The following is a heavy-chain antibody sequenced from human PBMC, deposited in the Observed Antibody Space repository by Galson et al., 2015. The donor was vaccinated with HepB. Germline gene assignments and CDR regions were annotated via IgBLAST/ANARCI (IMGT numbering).Heavy chain of an antibody. V-gene: IGHV1-24*01. CDR3: RAFASLMGAIDYYYDMDV. Sequence: SVKVSCKVSGYTLTELSMHWVRQAPGKGLEWMGGFDPEDGETIHAQKFQGRVTMTEDTATDTAYMELSSLRSEDTAVYYCRAFASLMGAIDYYYDMDVWGQGTTVTVSS. J-gene: IGHJ6*02. D-gene: IGHD1-26*01. CDR2: FDPEDGET. CDR1: GYTLTELS.